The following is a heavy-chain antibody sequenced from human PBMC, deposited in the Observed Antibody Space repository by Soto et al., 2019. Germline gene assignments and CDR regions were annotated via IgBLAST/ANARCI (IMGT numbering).Heavy chain of an antibody. Sequence: PXGSLRLSCAASGFTFSHFAMHWVRQAPGKGLEWISVISFNATNGFFADSVKGRFSISRDNSANRLYLQMTNLRPEDTAIYYFARDRGRGYCTGGLCYLGLDHWGQGHPVTVSS. J-gene: IGHJ4*02. D-gene: IGHD2-8*02. CDR3: ARDRGRGYCTGGLCYLGLDH. V-gene: IGHV3-30-3*01. CDR2: ISFNATNG. CDR1: GFTFSHFA.